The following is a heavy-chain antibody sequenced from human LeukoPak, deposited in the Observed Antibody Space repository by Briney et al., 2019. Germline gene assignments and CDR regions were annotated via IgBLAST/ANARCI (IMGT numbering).Heavy chain of an antibody. CDR2: IFIGGST. D-gene: IGHD2-21*02. CDR3: AKDLNTDVTADYYYGMDV. Sequence: GGSLRLSCAASGFTVNSYYMTWVRQAPGKGLEWVSVIFIGGSTYYADSVKGRFAISRDSSKNTVYLQMDSLRVEDTAVYYCAKDLNTDVTADYYYGMDVWGQGTTVTVSS. V-gene: IGHV3-66*02. CDR1: GFTVNSYY. J-gene: IGHJ6*02.